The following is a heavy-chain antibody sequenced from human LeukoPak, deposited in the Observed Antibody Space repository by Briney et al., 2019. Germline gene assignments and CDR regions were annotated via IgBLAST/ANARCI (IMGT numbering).Heavy chain of an antibody. CDR1: GGSISSGGYS. CDR2: IYHSGST. Sequence: SETLSLTCAVSGGSISSGGYSWSWIRQPPGKGLEWIGYIYHSGSTYYNPSLKSRVTISVDRSKNQFSLKLSSVTAADTAVYXXXXXRGYSYGYVDYWGQGTLVTVSS. J-gene: IGHJ4*02. D-gene: IGHD5-18*01. CDR3: XXXRGYSYGYVDY. V-gene: IGHV4-30-2*01.